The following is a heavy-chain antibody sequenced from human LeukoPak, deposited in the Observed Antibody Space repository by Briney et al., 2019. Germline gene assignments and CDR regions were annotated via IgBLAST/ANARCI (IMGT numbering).Heavy chain of an antibody. CDR1: GYTFTSYD. CDR3: ATFYYYDSSGYYGGYYFDY. Sequence: ASVKVSCKASGYTFTSYDINWVRQATGQGLEWMGWMNPNSGNTGYAQKFQGRVTMTRDTSISTAYMELSRLRSDDTAVYYCATFYYYDSSGYYGGYYFDYWGQGTLVTVSS. J-gene: IGHJ4*02. V-gene: IGHV1-8*01. D-gene: IGHD3-22*01. CDR2: MNPNSGNT.